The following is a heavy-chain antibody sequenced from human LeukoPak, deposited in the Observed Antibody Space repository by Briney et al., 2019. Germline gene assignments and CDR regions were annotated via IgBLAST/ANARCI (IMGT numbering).Heavy chain of an antibody. CDR1: GGTFSSYA. V-gene: IGHV1-69*13. Sequence: SVKVSCKASGGTFSSYAISWVRQAPGQGLEWMGGIIPIFGTANYAQKFQGRVTITADESTSTAYMELSSLGSEDTAVYYCARERGRGRDSPWFDYWGQGTLVTVSS. CDR2: IIPIFGTA. CDR3: ARERGRGRDSPWFDY. J-gene: IGHJ4*02. D-gene: IGHD1-26*01.